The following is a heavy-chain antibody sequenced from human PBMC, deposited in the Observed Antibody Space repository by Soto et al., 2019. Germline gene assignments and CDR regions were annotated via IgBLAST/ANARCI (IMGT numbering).Heavy chain of an antibody. Sequence: ASVKVSCKASGYTFTSYAMHWVRQAPGQRLEWMGWINAGNGNTKYSQKFQGRVTITRDTSASTAYMELSSLRSEDTAVYYCAIDPVMITFGGVITSQTFDYWGQGTLVTVSS. CDR3: AIDPVMITFGGVITSQTFDY. V-gene: IGHV1-3*01. J-gene: IGHJ4*02. D-gene: IGHD3-16*02. CDR1: GYTFTSYA. CDR2: INAGNGNT.